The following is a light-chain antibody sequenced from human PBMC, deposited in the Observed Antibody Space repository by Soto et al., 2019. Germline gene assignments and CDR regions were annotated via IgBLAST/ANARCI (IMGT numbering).Light chain of an antibody. CDR3: QQYNRYPYT. CDR1: QSISTW. Sequence: DIQMTQSPSILSASVGDKVTMTCRASQSISTWLAWYQHKPGKTPTLLIYTASTLESGVPSRFSGSGSGTEFTLTIGSLQPDDLATYYCQQYNRYPYTFGQGTKLDIK. J-gene: IGKJ2*01. CDR2: TAS. V-gene: IGKV1-5*03.